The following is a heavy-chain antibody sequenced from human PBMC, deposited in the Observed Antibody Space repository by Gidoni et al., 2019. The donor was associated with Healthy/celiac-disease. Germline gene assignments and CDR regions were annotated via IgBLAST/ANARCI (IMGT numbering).Heavy chain of an antibody. CDR1: VGSFSGYY. J-gene: IGHJ5*02. V-gene: IGHV4-34*01. CDR3: ARMGGGSSSDP. CDR2: INHSGST. D-gene: IGHD6-6*01. Sequence: QVQLQQWGAGLLKPSETLSLTCAVYVGSFSGYYWSWIRQPPGKGLEWIGEINHSGSTNYNPSRKSRVTISGDTSKNQFSLKLSSVTAADTAVDYCARMGGGSSSDPWGQGTLVTVSS.